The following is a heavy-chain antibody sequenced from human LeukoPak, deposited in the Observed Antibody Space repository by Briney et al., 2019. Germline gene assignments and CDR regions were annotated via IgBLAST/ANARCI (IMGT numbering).Heavy chain of an antibody. Sequence: GASVKVSCKASGYTFTGYYMHWVRQAPGQGLEWMGWINPNSGGTNYAQKFQGRVTMTRDTSISTAYMELSRLRSDDTAVYYCARDVLLWFGESVNYMDVWGKGTTVTISS. CDR2: INPNSGGT. V-gene: IGHV1-2*02. D-gene: IGHD3-10*01. CDR1: GYTFTGYY. J-gene: IGHJ6*03. CDR3: ARDVLLWFGESVNYMDV.